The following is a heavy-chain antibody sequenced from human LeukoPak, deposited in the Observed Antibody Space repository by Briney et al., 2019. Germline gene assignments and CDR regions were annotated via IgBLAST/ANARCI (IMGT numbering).Heavy chain of an antibody. D-gene: IGHD4-17*01. V-gene: IGHV4-4*08. CDR2: IYRSGAT. Sequence: PSETLSLTCTVSGGSISSYYWSWIRQPPGKGLEWIGYIYRSGATNYDPSLKSRATISIDTSKNQFSLKLNSVTATDTAVYYCAQTHGAYGPFDYWGQGTLVTVSS. J-gene: IGHJ4*02. CDR1: GGSISSYY. CDR3: AQTHGAYGPFDY.